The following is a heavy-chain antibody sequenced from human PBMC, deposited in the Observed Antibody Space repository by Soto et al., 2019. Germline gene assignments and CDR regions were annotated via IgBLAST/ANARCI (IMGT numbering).Heavy chain of an antibody. V-gene: IGHV4-59*01. CDR1: GGYISSYY. CDR3: ARDFSLGRGWHAAFDI. D-gene: IGHD5-12*01. Sequence: PSETLALTCTVAGGYISSYYWSWIRQPPVKGLEWIGYIYYSGSTNYNPSLKSRVTISVDTSKNQFSLKLSSVTAADTAVYYCARDFSLGRGWHAAFDIWGQGTMVTVSS. CDR2: IYYSGST. J-gene: IGHJ3*02.